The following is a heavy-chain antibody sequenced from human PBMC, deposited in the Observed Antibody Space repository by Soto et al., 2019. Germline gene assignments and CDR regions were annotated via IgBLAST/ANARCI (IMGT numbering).Heavy chain of an antibody. V-gene: IGHV3-30*18. D-gene: IGHD4-17*01. Sequence: QVQLVESGGGVVQPGRSLRLSCAASGFTFSSYGMHWVRQAPGKGLEWVAVISYDGSNKYYADSVKGRFTISRDNSKNTLYLQMNSLRAEDTAVYYCAKDKRAVTTSRRLDYWGQGTLVTVSS. CDR3: AKDKRAVTTSRRLDY. CDR1: GFTFSSYG. CDR2: ISYDGSNK. J-gene: IGHJ4*02.